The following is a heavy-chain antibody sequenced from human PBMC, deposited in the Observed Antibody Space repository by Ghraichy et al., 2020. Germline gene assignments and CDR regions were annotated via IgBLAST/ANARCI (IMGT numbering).Heavy chain of an antibody. CDR3: ARVLSTGWRQLDL. D-gene: IGHD6-19*01. CDR1: GGSIRNNDW. CDR2: IHHGGRT. Sequence: SETLSLTCAVSGGSIRNNDWWSWVRQSPEKGLEWIGEIHHGGRTKYNPSLESRVTFSIDTSMNQFSLRLGSVTAVDTAVYYCARVLSTGWRQLDLWGQGTLVTVSS. J-gene: IGHJ5*02. V-gene: IGHV4-4*02.